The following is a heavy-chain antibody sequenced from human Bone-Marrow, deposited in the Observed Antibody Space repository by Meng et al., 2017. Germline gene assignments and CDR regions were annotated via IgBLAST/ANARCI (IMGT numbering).Heavy chain of an antibody. Sequence: QVKLVQSGAEVKEPGASVKVSCKASGYTFTGYYMHWVRQAPGQGLEWMGRINPNSGGTNYAQKFQGRVTMTRDTSISTAYMELSRLRSDDTAVYYCARVQSSGWSPGYWGQGTLVTVSS. CDR1: GYTFTGYY. CDR2: INPNSGGT. D-gene: IGHD6-19*01. J-gene: IGHJ4*02. V-gene: IGHV1-2*06. CDR3: ARVQSSGWSPGY.